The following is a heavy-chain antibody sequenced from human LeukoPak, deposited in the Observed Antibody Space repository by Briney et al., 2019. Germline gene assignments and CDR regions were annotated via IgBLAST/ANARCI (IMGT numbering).Heavy chain of an antibody. CDR2: ISSSSSYI. CDR3: ARGGYGSSWYFGPGPGFDY. J-gene: IGHJ4*02. V-gene: IGHV3-21*01. Sequence: GGSLRLSCAASGFTFSSYSMNWVRQAPGKGLEWVSSISSSSSYIYYADSVKGRFTISRDNAKNSLYLQMNSLRAEDTAVYYCARGGYGSSWYFGPGPGFDYWGQGTLVTVSS. D-gene: IGHD6-13*01. CDR1: GFTFSSYS.